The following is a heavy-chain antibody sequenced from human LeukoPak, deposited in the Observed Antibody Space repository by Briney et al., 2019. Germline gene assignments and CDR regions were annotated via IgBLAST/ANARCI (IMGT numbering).Heavy chain of an antibody. CDR3: ARVAGSIDY. J-gene: IGHJ4*02. CDR1: VYTFTTYD. V-gene: IGHV1-8*03. CDR2: MNPNSGYT. D-gene: IGHD6-19*01. Sequence: ASVTVSCKSSVYTFTTYDINWVRQATGQGLEWMGWMNPNSGYTGYAQKFQGRVTITRETSIRTAYMEQSSLRSEDTAVYYCARVAGSIDYWGQGTLVTVSS.